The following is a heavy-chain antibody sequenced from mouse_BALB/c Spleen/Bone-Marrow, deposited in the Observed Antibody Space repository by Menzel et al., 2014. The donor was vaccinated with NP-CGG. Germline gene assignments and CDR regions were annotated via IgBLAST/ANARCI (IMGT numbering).Heavy chain of an antibody. Sequence: DVKLVESGPSLVKPSQTLSLTCSVTGDSITSGHWNWIRKFPGSKLEYMGYISYSGSTYYNPSLKSRISITRDTSKNQYYLQLNSVTTEDTATYYCAITTVVATDYWGQGTSVTVSS. J-gene: IGHJ4*01. CDR3: AITTVVATDY. V-gene: IGHV3-8*02. CDR2: ISYSGST. D-gene: IGHD1-1*01. CDR1: GDSITSGH.